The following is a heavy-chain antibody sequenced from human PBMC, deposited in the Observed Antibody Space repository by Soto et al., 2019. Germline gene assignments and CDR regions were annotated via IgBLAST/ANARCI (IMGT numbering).Heavy chain of an antibody. Sequence: EVQLVESGGGLVKPGGSLRLSCAASGFTFSSYSMNWVRQAPGKGLEWVSSISSSSSYIYYADSVKGRFTISRDNAKNSLYLQMNSLRAEDTAVYYCARGRGTTLNLGGNDALDIWGQGTMVTVSS. V-gene: IGHV3-21*01. J-gene: IGHJ3*02. D-gene: IGHD4-17*01. CDR1: GFTFSSYS. CDR3: ARGRGTTLNLGGNDALDI. CDR2: ISSSSSYI.